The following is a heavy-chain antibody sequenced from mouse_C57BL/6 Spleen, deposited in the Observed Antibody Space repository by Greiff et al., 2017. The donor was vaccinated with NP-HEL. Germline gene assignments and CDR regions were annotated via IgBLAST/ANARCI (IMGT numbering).Heavy chain of an antibody. J-gene: IGHJ4*01. CDR2: IDPSDSYT. D-gene: IGHD1-1*01. CDR3: ARGYGSSYEDAMDY. V-gene: IGHV1-59*01. Sequence: QVQLQQSGAELVRPGTSVKLSCKASGYTFTSYWMHWVKQRPGQGLEWIGVIDPSDSYTNYNQKFKGKATLTVDTSSSTAYMQLSSLTSEDSAVYYCARGYGSSYEDAMDYWGQGTSVTVSS. CDR1: GYTFTSYW.